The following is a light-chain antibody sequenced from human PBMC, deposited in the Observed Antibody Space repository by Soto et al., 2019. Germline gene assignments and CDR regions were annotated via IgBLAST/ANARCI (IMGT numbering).Light chain of an antibody. Sequence: QSALTQPASVSGSSGQSMTISCTGTSSDVGSYNLVSWYQQRPGKAPKLMIYEVSKRPSGVSTRFSGSKSGNTASLTISGLQAVDEADYFCSSYTSSNTLIFGGGTKVTVL. V-gene: IGLV2-23*02. CDR1: SSDVGSYNL. CDR3: SSYTSSNTLI. CDR2: EVS. J-gene: IGLJ2*01.